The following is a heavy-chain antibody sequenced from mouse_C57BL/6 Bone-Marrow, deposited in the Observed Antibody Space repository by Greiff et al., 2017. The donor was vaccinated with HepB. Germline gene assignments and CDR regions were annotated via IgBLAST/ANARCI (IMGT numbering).Heavy chain of an antibody. J-gene: IGHJ4*01. Sequence: QVQLKQPGAELVRPGTSVKLSCKASGYTFTSYWMHWVKQRPGQGLEWIGVIDPSDSYTNYNQKFKGKATLTVDTSSSTAYMQLSSLTSEDSAVYYCARKDSSASYAMDCWGQGTSVTVSS. D-gene: IGHD3-2*02. V-gene: IGHV1-59*01. CDR2: IDPSDSYT. CDR1: GYTFTSYW. CDR3: ARKDSSASYAMDC.